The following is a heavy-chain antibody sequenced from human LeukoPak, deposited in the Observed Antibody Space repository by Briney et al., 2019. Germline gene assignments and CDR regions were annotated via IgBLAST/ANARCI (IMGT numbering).Heavy chain of an antibody. CDR2: ISSYGHSHST. D-gene: IGHD1-26*01. J-gene: IGHJ3*02. V-gene: IGHV3-23*01. Sequence: GGSLRLSCAASGFAFSIYAMSWVRQAPGKGLVWVSAISSYGHSHSTYYAASVKGRFTISRDNSKNTLYLQMNSLIAEDTAVYYCAKDLKVGSIYPGTFDIWGQGTMVPVSS. CDR3: AKDLKVGSIYPGTFDI. CDR1: GFAFSIYA.